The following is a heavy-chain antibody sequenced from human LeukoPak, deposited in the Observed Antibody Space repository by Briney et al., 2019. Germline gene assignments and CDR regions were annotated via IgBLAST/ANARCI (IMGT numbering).Heavy chain of an antibody. CDR1: GFTVSSNY. Sequence: GGSLKLSCAASGFTVSSNYMSWVRQAPGKGLEWVSYISSSGSTIYYADSVKGRFTISRDNAKNSLYLQMNSLRAEDTAVYYCARVLRYFDWPPRYNWFDLWGQGTLVTVSS. V-gene: IGHV3-11*04. CDR2: ISSSGSTI. CDR3: ARVLRYFDWPPRYNWFDL. D-gene: IGHD3-9*01. J-gene: IGHJ5*02.